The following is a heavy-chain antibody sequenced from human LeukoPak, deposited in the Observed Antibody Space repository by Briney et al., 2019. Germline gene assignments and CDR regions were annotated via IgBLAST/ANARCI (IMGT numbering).Heavy chain of an antibody. CDR3: ARARYCTNGVCYVPLDY. CDR2: ISSSSSYI. CDR1: GFTFSSYS. D-gene: IGHD2-8*01. V-gene: IGHV3-21*01. J-gene: IGHJ4*02. Sequence: GGSLRLSCAASGFTFSSYSMNWVRQAPGKGLEWVSSISSSSSYIYYADSVKGRFTISRDNAKNSLYLQMNSLRAEDTAVYYCARARYCTNGVCYVPLDYWGQGTLVTVSS.